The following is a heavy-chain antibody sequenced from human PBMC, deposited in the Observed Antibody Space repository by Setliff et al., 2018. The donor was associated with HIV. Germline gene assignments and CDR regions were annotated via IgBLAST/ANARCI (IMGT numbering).Heavy chain of an antibody. D-gene: IGHD3-16*02. CDR1: GYIFTNDP. Sequence: GASVKVSCKASGYIFTNDPMNWVRQAPGQGLEWMGWVNTKTGNPTYAQDFTGRFVLSLDTSVNTAYLEISGLKIEDTAVYFCAREFLLGDLSFPANWGQGTLVTVSS. CDR3: AREFLLGDLSFPAN. V-gene: IGHV7-4-1*02. CDR2: VNTKTGNP. J-gene: IGHJ4*02.